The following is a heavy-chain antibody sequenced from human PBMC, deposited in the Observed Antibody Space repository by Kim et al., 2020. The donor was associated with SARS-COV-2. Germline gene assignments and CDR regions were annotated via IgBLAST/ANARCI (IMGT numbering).Heavy chain of an antibody. Sequence: SVKVSCKASGGTFSSYAISWVRQAPRQGLEWMGGIIPIFGTANYAQKFQGRVTITADESTSTAYMELSSLRSEDTAVYYCARRYIAAAGHYGMDVWGQGTTVTVSS. CDR1: GGTFSSYA. V-gene: IGHV1-69*13. D-gene: IGHD6-13*01. J-gene: IGHJ6*02. CDR3: ARRYIAAAGHYGMDV. CDR2: IIPIFGTA.